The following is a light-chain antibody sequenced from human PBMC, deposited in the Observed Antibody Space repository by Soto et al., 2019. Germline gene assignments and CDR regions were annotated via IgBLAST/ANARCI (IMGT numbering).Light chain of an antibody. CDR1: SSNIGAGYD. J-gene: IGLJ2*01. Sequence: QSVLAQPPSVSGAPGQRVTISCTGSSSNIGAGYDVHWYQHLPGTVPKLLIYGNSNRPSGVPDRFSGSRSGTSASLAITGXXXEDESDYYCQSYDSSLTGSVFGGGTKLTVL. V-gene: IGLV1-40*01. CDR3: QSYDSSLTGSV. CDR2: GNS.